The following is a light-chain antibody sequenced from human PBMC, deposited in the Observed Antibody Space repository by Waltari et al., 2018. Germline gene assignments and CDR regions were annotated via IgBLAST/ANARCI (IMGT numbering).Light chain of an antibody. CDR3: QTGGHGTWV. J-gene: IGLJ3*02. CDR1: SGHSSNV. V-gene: IGLV4-69*01. Sequence: QLVVTQSPSASAPLGASVQLTCPLSSGHSSNVIAGLQQRPEKGPRYLMKVNSDGSHSKGDEIPDRFSGSSSGAERYLTISSLQSDDEADYYCQTGGHGTWVFGGGTKLTVL. CDR2: VNSDGSH.